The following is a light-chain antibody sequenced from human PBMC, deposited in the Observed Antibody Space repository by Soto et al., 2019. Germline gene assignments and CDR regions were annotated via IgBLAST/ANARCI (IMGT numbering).Light chain of an antibody. Sequence: DIQMTQSPSSLSSSVGDRVTITCRTSQSISSSLNWYQQQPGKAPKLLIYAASSLHSGVPSRFSGSGSGADFTLTISSLQPEDFATYYCQQSYSTPLTFGGGTKVDIK. V-gene: IGKV1-39*01. CDR3: QQSYSTPLT. J-gene: IGKJ4*01. CDR2: AAS. CDR1: QSISSS.